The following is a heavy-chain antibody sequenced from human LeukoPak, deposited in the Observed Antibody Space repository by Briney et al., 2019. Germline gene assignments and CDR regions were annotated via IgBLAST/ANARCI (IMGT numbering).Heavy chain of an antibody. CDR3: AKDGGNYKDYYYHMDV. V-gene: IGHV3-30*02. D-gene: IGHD1-26*01. Sequence: GGSLRLSCAASGFTFSSYVMHWVRQAPGEGLEWVAFIRYDGHNKYYADSVKGRFTISRDNSKNTLYLQMNSLRAEDTAVYYCAKDGGNYKDYYYHMDVWAKGTTVTVSS. CDR1: GFTFSSYV. J-gene: IGHJ6*03. CDR2: IRYDGHNK.